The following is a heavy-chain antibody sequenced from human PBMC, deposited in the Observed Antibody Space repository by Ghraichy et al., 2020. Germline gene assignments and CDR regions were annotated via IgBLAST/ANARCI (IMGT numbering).Heavy chain of an antibody. Sequence: LSLTCAASGFTFSSYAMSWVRQAPGKGLEWVSAISGSGGSTYYADSVKGRFTISRDNSKNTLYLQMNSLRAEDTAVYYCAKGGTPAPYYFDYWGQGTLVTVSS. CDR1: GFTFSSYA. J-gene: IGHJ4*02. D-gene: IGHD2-21*01. CDR2: ISGSGGST. CDR3: AKGGTPAPYYFDY. V-gene: IGHV3-23*01.